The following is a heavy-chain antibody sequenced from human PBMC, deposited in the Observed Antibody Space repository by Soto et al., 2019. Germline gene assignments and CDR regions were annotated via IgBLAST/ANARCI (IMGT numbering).Heavy chain of an antibody. CDR2: IYWDDDK. Sequence: QITLKESGPTLVKPTQTLTLTCTFSGFSLSTSVVGVVWIRQPPGKALEWLALIYWDDDKRYSPSLKSRLTITKDTSKNQVVLTMTNMDPVDTATYYCAHSLIPNWGSRGAFDYWGQGTLVTVSS. J-gene: IGHJ4*02. V-gene: IGHV2-5*02. CDR3: AHSLIPNWGSRGAFDY. D-gene: IGHD7-27*01. CDR1: GFSLSTSVVG.